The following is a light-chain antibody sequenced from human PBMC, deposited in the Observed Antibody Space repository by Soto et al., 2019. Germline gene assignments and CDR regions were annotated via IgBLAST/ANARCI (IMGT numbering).Light chain of an antibody. Sequence: EIVLTQSPGTLSLSPGERATLSCRASQSVSNNYLAWYQQKPGQAPRLLMYGASNRATGIPDRFSGSGSGTDFTLTISSLQSEDFAVYYCQHYNYWPYTFGQGTKVDIK. J-gene: IGKJ2*01. V-gene: IGKV3-20*01. CDR1: QSVSNNY. CDR3: QHYNYWPYT. CDR2: GAS.